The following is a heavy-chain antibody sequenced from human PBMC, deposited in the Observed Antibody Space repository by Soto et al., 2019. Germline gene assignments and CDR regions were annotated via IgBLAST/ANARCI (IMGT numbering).Heavy chain of an antibody. CDR1: GYRFSSYG. V-gene: IGHV1-18*03. CDR3: VRVKEGVYYDSSGYYDF. Sequence: ASVKVSCKASGYRFSSYGICWVRQAPGQGLQWMGWISTYSGNTDFAQDFRDRLTMTTDTSTNTAYMELRSLRSDDMAVYCCVRVKEGVYYDSSGYYDFWGQGTLVTVSS. CDR2: ISTYSGNT. J-gene: IGHJ4*02. D-gene: IGHD3-22*01.